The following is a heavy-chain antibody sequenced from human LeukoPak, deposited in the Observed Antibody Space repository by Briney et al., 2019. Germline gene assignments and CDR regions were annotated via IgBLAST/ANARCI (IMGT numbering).Heavy chain of an antibody. J-gene: IGHJ4*02. CDR1: GFTFSSYA. Sequence: GGSLRLSCAASGFTFSSYAMSWVRQAPGKGLEWVSAISGSGGSTYYADSVKGRFTISRDNSKNTLYLQMNSLRAEDTAVYYCAKGSTMVRGVPDFFDYWGQGTLVTVSS. CDR3: AKGSTMVRGVPDFFDY. D-gene: IGHD3-10*01. CDR2: ISGSGGST. V-gene: IGHV3-23*01.